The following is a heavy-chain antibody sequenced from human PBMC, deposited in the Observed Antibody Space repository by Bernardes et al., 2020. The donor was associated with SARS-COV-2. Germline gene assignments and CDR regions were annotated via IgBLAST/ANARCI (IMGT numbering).Heavy chain of an antibody. CDR2: ISYDGSNK. V-gene: IGHV3-30*03. CDR3: ASRASPSYYGSVRLSFGYFGY. Sequence: GGSLRLSCAASGFTFSSYGMHWVRQAPGKGLEWVAVISYDGSNKYYADSVKGGFTISRDNSRNTLNRQMNSLRVEDTAVYYCASRASPSYYGSVRLSFGYFGYWGQGTL. D-gene: IGHD3-10*01. J-gene: IGHJ4*02. CDR1: GFTFSSYG.